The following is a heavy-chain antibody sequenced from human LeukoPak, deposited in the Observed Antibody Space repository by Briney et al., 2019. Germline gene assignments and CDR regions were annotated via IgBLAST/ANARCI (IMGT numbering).Heavy chain of an antibody. D-gene: IGHD1/OR15-1a*01. CDR2: IKQDGSEK. CDR1: GFSFSDYW. CDR3: ARNKRADI. V-gene: IGHV3-7*01. Sequence: GGSLRLSCAASGFSFSDYWMSWVRQAPGKGLEWVANIKQDGSEKNYVDSVKGRFTISKDNAKNSLSLQMISLRAEDTAVYYCARNKRADIWGQGTMVTVSS. J-gene: IGHJ3*02.